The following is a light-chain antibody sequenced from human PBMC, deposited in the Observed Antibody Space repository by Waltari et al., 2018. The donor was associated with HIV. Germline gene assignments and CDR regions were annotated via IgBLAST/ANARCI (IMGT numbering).Light chain of an antibody. Sequence: QSALTQPASVSGSPGQSITISCTGTSSHVGSYNFVSWYQQHPGKAPKLMIYEVSKRPSGVSNRFSGSKSGNTASLTISGLQAEDEADYYCCSYAGSSTWVFGGGTKLTVL. J-gene: IGLJ3*02. CDR2: EVS. CDR1: SSHVGSYNF. CDR3: CSYAGSSTWV. V-gene: IGLV2-23*02.